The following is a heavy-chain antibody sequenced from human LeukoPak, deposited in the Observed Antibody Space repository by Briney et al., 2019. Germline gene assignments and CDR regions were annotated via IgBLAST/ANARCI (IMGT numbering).Heavy chain of an antibody. CDR3: ASGGSGSYYNEPVDY. CDR2: IIPIFGTG. Sequence: SVKVSCKASGGTFISYAISWVRQAPGQGLEWMGRIIPIFGTGNYAQKFQGRVTITTDESTSTAYMQLSTLRSEDTAVYYCASGGSGSYYNEPVDYWGQGTLVTVSS. V-gene: IGHV1-69*05. CDR1: GGTFISYA. J-gene: IGHJ4*02. D-gene: IGHD3-10*01.